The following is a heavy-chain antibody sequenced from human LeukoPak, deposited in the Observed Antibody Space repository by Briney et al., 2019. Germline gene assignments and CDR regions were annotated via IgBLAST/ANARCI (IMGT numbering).Heavy chain of an antibody. V-gene: IGHV3-48*03. CDR1: GFTFSSDE. CDR2: ISSSGSTI. D-gene: IGHD3-9*01. J-gene: IGHJ4*02. CDR3: ARGDDILTGYYLFDY. Sequence: GGALRLSCAASGFTFSSDEMNWVRQAPGKGLEWVSYISSSGSTIYYADSVNGRFTISRDNAKNSLYLQMNSLRAEDTAVYYCARGDDILTGYYLFDYWGQGTLVTVSS.